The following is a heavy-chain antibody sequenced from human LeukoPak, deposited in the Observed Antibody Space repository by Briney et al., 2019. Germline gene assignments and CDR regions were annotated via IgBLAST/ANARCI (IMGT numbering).Heavy chain of an antibody. Sequence: SVKVSCKASGGTFSSYAISWVRQAPGQGLEWMGGIIPIFGTANYAQKFQGRVTITADESTRTAYMELSSLRSEDTAVYYCAMGTTVTPPGAFDIWGQGTMATVSS. CDR1: GGTFSSYA. V-gene: IGHV1-69*13. CDR3: AMGTTVTPPGAFDI. CDR2: IIPIFGTA. D-gene: IGHD4-17*01. J-gene: IGHJ3*02.